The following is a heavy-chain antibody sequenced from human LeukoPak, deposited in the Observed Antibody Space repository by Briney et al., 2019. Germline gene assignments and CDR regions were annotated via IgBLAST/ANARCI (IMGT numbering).Heavy chain of an antibody. V-gene: IGHV3-30*02. CDR1: GFTFGSYG. J-gene: IGHJ5*02. CDR3: LIVVVPAAINPLNWFDP. D-gene: IGHD2-2*01. Sequence: GGSLRLSCAASGFTFGSYGMHWVRQAPGKGLEWVAFIRYDGSNKYYADSVKGRFTISRDNSKNTLFLHMNSLRAEDTAMYYCLIVVVPAAINPLNWFDPWGQGTLVTVSS. CDR2: IRYDGSNK.